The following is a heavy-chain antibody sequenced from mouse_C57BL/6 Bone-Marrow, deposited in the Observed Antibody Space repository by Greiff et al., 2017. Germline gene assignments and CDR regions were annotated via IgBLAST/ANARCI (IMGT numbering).Heavy chain of an antibody. CDR1: GFTFSDYG. D-gene: IGHD1-2*01. CDR2: ISSGSSTI. V-gene: IGHV5-17*01. J-gene: IGHJ2*01. CDR3: AGGRLPHY. Sequence: EVQLVESGGGLVKPGGSLKLSCAASGFTFSDYGMHWVRQAPEKGLEWVAYISSGSSTIYYADTVKGRFTISRDNAKNTLFLQMPSLRSEDAALYYCAGGRLPHYWGQGTALTVSS.